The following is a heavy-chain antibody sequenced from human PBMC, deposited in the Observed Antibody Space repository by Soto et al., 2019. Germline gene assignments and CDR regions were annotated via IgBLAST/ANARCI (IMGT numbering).Heavy chain of an antibody. Sequence: SGGSLRLSCAASGFTFSSYSMNWVLQAPGQGLEWVSYISSSSSTIYYADSVKGRFTISRDNAKNSLYLQMNSLRDEDTAVYYCARDRAVRGVRTYYYGMDVWGQGTTVTVSS. D-gene: IGHD3-10*01. J-gene: IGHJ6*02. CDR2: ISSSSSTI. CDR3: ARDRAVRGVRTYYYGMDV. V-gene: IGHV3-48*02. CDR1: GFTFSSYS.